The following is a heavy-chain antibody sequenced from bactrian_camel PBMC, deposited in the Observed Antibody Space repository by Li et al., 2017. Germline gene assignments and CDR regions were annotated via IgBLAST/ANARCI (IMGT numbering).Heavy chain of an antibody. Sequence: HVQLVESGGGLVQPGGSLRLSCAASGFTFSNYHMSWVRQAPGKGLEWVSRIIHDGDTTSYADSVKGRFTISRDNTLNMLYLQMNSLKTEDTAVYHCVADPCHSDYLAPWYWGQGTQVTVS. CDR2: IIHDGDTT. CDR3: VADPCHSDYLAPWY. CDR1: GFTFSNYH. V-gene: IGHV3S33*01. D-gene: IGHD4*01. J-gene: IGHJ4*01.